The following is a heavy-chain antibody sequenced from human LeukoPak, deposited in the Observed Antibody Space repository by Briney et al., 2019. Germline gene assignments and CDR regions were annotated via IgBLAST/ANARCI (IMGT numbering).Heavy chain of an antibody. CDR1: GFTFSSYE. Sequence: GGSLRLSCAASGFTFSSYEMNWVRQAPGKGLEWVSYISSGGTGKYYADSVKGRLTISRDNAKNSLYLQMNSLRAEDTAIYYCARVINFYYYMDVWGKGTTVTISS. CDR3: ARVINFYYYMDV. CDR2: ISSGGTGK. D-gene: IGHD2/OR15-2a*01. J-gene: IGHJ6*03. V-gene: IGHV3-48*03.